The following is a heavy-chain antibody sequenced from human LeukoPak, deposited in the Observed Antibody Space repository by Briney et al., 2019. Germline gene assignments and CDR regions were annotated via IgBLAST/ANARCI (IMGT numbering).Heavy chain of an antibody. CDR2: ISYDGSNK. D-gene: IGHD3-22*01. Sequence: GGSLRLSCAASGFTFSSHAMNWVRQAPGKGLEWVAVISYDGSNKYYVDSVKGRFTISRDNSKNTLYLQMNSLRAEDTAVYYCAKDASMIVVVSPMDYWGQGTLVTVSS. CDR1: GFTFSSHA. V-gene: IGHV3-30*04. CDR3: AKDASMIVVVSPMDY. J-gene: IGHJ4*02.